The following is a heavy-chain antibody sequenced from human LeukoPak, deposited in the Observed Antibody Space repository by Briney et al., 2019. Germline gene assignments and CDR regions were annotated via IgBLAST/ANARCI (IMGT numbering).Heavy chain of an antibody. Sequence: SDALSLPRTVSGGSISSGSYCGSWMRPPAGRGLEWSGLLHSRGSTNYNPSLKSRVNISVDTSENHFSLKVMCVTAADTAVYYCARGEHEGSGYWGYYFDQWGQGTLVTVSS. V-gene: IGHV4-61*02. D-gene: IGHD3-22*01. CDR3: ARGEHEGSGYWGYYFDQ. CDR2: LHSRGST. CDR1: GGSISSGSYC. J-gene: IGHJ4*02.